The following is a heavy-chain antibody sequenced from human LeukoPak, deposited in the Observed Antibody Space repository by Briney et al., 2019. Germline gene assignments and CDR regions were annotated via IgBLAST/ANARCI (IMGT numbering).Heavy chain of an antibody. CDR3: ARLTYEGDAFDI. V-gene: IGHV5-51*01. D-gene: IGHD2-8*01. CDR1: AYSFPRFW. CDR2: IFLVDSDT. J-gene: IGHJ3*02. Sequence: WESLKISCKVSAYSFPRFWIGWVGHMPRQGLEWMGIIFLVDSDTRYSPSFQGQVTISADKSISTAYLQWSSLKASDTAMYYCARLTYEGDAFDIWGQGTMVTDSS.